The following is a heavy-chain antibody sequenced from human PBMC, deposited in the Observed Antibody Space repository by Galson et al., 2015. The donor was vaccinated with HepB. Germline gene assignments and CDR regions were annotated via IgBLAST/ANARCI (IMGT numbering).Heavy chain of an antibody. V-gene: IGHV3-33*01. CDR1: GFTFSRDG. D-gene: IGHD3-22*01. CDR3: ARAYDSSGFYPGAY. Sequence: SLRLSCAASGFTFSRDGMHWVRQAPGKGLEWVAVIWYDGINKFYADSVKGRFTISRDNSKNTLYLQMNSLRVEDTAVYYCARAYDSSGFYPGAYWGQGTLVTVSS. CDR2: IWYDGINK. J-gene: IGHJ4*02.